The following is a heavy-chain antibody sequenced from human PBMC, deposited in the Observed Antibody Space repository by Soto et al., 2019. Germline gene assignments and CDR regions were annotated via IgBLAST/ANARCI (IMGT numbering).Heavy chain of an antibody. CDR3: AKEESSGWYRTADY. CDR1: GFTFSSSG. D-gene: IGHD6-19*01. CDR2: IYYDGSEQ. J-gene: IGHJ4*02. V-gene: IGHV3-30*18. Sequence: QVQLVESGGGVVQPGRSLRLSCAASGFTFSSSGMHWVRQAPGEGLEWVGVIYYDGSEQYYGDSVKGRFTISRDNSKNTLYLQMNSLRDADTAVYYCAKEESSGWYRTADYWGQGTLVTVSS.